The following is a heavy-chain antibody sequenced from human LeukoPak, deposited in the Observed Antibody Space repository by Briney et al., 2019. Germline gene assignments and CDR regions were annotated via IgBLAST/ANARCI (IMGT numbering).Heavy chain of an antibody. CDR2: MNPNSGNT. CDR3: ARGILWFGDDV. V-gene: IGHV1-8*02. D-gene: IGHD3-10*01. CDR1: GYTFTGYY. Sequence: VASVKVSCKAPGYTFTGYYMHWVRQAPGQGLEWMGWMNPNSGNTGYAQKFQDRVTMTRNTSISTAYMELSSLRPEDTAVYYCARGILWFGDDVWGKGTTVTISS. J-gene: IGHJ6*04.